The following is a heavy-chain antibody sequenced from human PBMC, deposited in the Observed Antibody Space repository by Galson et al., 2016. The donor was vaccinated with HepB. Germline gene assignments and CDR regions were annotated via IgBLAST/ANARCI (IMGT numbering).Heavy chain of an antibody. Sequence: QSGAEVKEPGESLKISCKGSGYIFTDYWIGWVRQMPGKGLEWMGIMCPGDSDTRYSPPFQGQVTISADKSISTAYLQWSSLKASDTAKYYCARGYYGSARHPFLDSWGQGTLVIASS. CDR2: MCPGDSDT. CDR3: ARGYYGSARHPFLDS. V-gene: IGHV5-51*01. D-gene: IGHD3-10*01. CDR1: GYIFTDYW. J-gene: IGHJ5*01.